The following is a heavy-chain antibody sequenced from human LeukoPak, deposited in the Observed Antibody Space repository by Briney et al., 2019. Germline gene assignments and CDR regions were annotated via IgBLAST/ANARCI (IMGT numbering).Heavy chain of an antibody. CDR1: GGSISSYY. V-gene: IGHV4-59*01. CDR2: IYYSGST. D-gene: IGHD3-22*01. J-gene: IGHJ4*02. CDR3: ARGWADYDSSGYFDY. Sequence: SETPSLTCTVSGGSISSYYWSWIRQPPGKGLEWIGYIYYSGSTNYNPSLKSRVTISVDTSKNQFSLKLSSVTAADTAVYYCARGWADYDSSGYFDYWGQGTLVTVSS.